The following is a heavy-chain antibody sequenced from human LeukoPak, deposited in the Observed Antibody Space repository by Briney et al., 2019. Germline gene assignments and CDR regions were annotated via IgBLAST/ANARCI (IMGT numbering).Heavy chain of an antibody. D-gene: IGHD6-13*01. Sequence: PSETLSLTCTVSGGSISSGSYYWSWIRQPAGKGLEWIGRMYTSGSTNYNPSLKSRVTISVDTSKNQFSLKLSSVTAADTAVYYCVRGGSSWFDYWGQGTLVTVSS. CDR2: MYTSGST. CDR3: VRGGSSWFDY. CDR1: GGSISSGSYY. V-gene: IGHV4-61*02. J-gene: IGHJ4*02.